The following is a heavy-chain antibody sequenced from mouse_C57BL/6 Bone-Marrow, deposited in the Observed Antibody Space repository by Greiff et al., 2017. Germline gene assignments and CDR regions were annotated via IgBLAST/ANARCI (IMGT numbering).Heavy chain of an antibody. J-gene: IGHJ3*01. CDR1: GYTFTSYW. V-gene: IGHV1-7*01. CDR3: ARGHYYGGSYITWFAY. D-gene: IGHD1-1*01. Sequence: VQLQQSGAELAKPGASVKLSCKASGYTFTSYWMHWVKQRPGQGLEWIGYINPTSGYPKYNQKFKDKATLTAATSSSTAYMQLSSLTYEDSAVYYCARGHYYGGSYITWFAYWGQGTLVTVSA. CDR2: INPTSGYP.